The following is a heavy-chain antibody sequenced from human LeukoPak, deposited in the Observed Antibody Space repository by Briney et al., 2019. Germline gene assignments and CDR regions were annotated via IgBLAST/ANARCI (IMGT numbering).Heavy chain of an antibody. J-gene: IGHJ4*02. V-gene: IGHV4-4*07. CDR1: GVSISNYY. CDR3: ATEGSVAIPGRSFDY. D-gene: IGHD2-15*01. CDR2: ISTSGTT. Sequence: SETLSLTCAVSGVSISNYYWSWIRQPAGKGLEWIGHISTSGTTNYNPSLKSRVTMSVDASKNQISLKLISVTAADTAVYYCATEGSVAIPGRSFDYWGQGTLVIVAS.